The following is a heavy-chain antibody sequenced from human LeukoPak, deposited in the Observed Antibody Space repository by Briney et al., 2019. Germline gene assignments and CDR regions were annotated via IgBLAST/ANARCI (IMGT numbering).Heavy chain of an antibody. CDR3: ASLDTAKQPLANH. D-gene: IGHD5-18*01. V-gene: IGHV3-11*01. Sequence: PGGSLRLSCAASGFTFSDYYMSWIRQAPGKGLERVSYISSSGSTIYYADSVKGRFTISRDNAKNSLYLQMNTLRVEDTAMYYCASLDTAKQPLANHWGQGTLVTVSS. CDR2: ISSSGSTI. CDR1: GFTFSDYY. J-gene: IGHJ5*02.